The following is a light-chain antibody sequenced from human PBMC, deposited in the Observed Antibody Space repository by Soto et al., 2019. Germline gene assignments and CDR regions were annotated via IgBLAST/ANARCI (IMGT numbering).Light chain of an antibody. CDR2: DAS. V-gene: IGKV1-5*01. Sequence: DIQMTQSPSTLSASVGDRVTITCRASQSICSWLAWFQQKPGKAPKLLIYDASSLESGVPSRFSGSGSGTEFTLTISSLQPDDFATYYCQQYNSYSWTFGQGTKVDI. CDR3: QQYNSYSWT. CDR1: QSICSW. J-gene: IGKJ1*01.